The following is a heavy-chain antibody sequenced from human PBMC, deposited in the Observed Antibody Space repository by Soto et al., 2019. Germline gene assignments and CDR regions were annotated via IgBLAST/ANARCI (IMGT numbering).Heavy chain of an antibody. CDR2: TYYRSKWYN. D-gene: IGHD6-13*01. Sequence: QTLSLICAISGDSVSSNSAAWNWIRQSPSRGLEWLGRTYYRSKWYNDYAVSVKSRITINPDTSKNQFSLQLNSVTPEDTAVYYCARAEDSSSWVYFDYWGQGTLVTVSS. CDR1: GDSVSSNSAA. V-gene: IGHV6-1*01. J-gene: IGHJ4*02. CDR3: ARAEDSSSWVYFDY.